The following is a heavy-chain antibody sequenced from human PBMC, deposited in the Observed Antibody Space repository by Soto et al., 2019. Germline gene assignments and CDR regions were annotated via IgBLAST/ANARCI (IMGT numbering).Heavy chain of an antibody. V-gene: IGHV1-69*13. CDR1: GGTFSSYA. Sequence: GASVKVSCKASGGTFSSYAISWVRQAPGQGLEWMGGIIPIFGTANYAQKFQGRVTITADESTSTAYMELSSLRSEDTAVYYCARVGVAAAGIDFQDYWGQGTLVTVSS. CDR2: IIPIFGTA. J-gene: IGHJ4*02. D-gene: IGHD6-13*01. CDR3: ARVGVAAAGIDFQDY.